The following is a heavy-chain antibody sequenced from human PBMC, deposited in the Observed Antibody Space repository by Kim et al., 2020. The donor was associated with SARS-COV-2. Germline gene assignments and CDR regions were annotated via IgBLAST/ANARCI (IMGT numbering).Heavy chain of an antibody. CDR1: GFTFSSYG. J-gene: IGHJ4*01. V-gene: IGHV3-33*05. Sequence: GGSLRLSCAASGFTFSSYGMHWVRQAPGKGLEWVAVISYDGSNKYYADSVKGRFTISRDNSKNTLYLQMNSLRAEDTAVYYCARDHCYYDSSGAPDYWG. CDR3: ARDHCYYDSSGAPDY. D-gene: IGHD3-22*01. CDR2: ISYDGSNK.